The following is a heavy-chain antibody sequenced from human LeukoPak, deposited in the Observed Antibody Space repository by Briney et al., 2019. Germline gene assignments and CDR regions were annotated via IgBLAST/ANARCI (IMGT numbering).Heavy chain of an antibody. V-gene: IGHV4-39*01. CDR3: ARPPNTSYYGSGRGFFDL. D-gene: IGHD3-10*01. Sequence: SETLSLTCTVSGGSISSSAYYWGWIRQSPGKGLEWIGSIYYSGSTYYNPSLKSLVTISVDTSKNQFSLKLNSVTAADTAVYYCARPPNTSYYGSGRGFFDLWGRGTLVTVSS. CDR1: GGSISSSAYY. CDR2: IYYSGST. J-gene: IGHJ2*01.